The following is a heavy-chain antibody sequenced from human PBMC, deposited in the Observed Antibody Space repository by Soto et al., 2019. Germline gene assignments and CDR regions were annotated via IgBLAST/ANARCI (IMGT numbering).Heavy chain of an antibody. CDR3: ARVDRYSGYDPFPL. V-gene: IGHV4-38-2*01. CDR2: IYHSGST. Sequence: PSETLSLTCAVSGYSISSGYYWGWIRQPPGKGLEWIGSIYHSGSTYYNPSLKSRVTISVDTSKNQFSLKLSSVTAADTAVYYCARVDRYSGYDPFPLWGQGTLVTVSS. CDR1: GYSISSGYY. D-gene: IGHD5-12*01. J-gene: IGHJ4*02.